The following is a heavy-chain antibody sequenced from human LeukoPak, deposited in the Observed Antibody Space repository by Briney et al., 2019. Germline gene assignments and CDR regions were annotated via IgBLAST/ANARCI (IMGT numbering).Heavy chain of an antibody. V-gene: IGHV3-30*02. CDR1: GFTFSNFG. CDR2: IRFDGTSE. J-gene: IGHJ6*03. CDR3: AKTSLSDPSGHYYYVDV. Sequence: GGSPRLSCAASGFTFSNFGMHWVRQTPGKGLEWVAFIRFDGTSEFYADSVKARFTISRDNSQNMVSLQLNNLRIEDTALYYCAKTSLSDPSGHYYYVDVWGKGTTVTVSS. D-gene: IGHD3-3*01.